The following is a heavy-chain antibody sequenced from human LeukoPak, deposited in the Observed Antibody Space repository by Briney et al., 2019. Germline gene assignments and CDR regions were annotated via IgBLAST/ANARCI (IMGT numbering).Heavy chain of an antibody. V-gene: IGHV1-18*04. CDR2: ISAYNGNT. CDR1: GYTFTSYG. CDR3: AREYCSGGSCYWGDFDY. D-gene: IGHD2-15*01. Sequence: ASVKVSCKASGYTFTSYGISWVRQAPGQGLEWMGWISAYNGNTNYAQKLQGRVTMTTDTSTSKAYMELRSLRSDDTAVYYCAREYCSGGSCYWGDFDYWGQGTLVTVSS. J-gene: IGHJ4*02.